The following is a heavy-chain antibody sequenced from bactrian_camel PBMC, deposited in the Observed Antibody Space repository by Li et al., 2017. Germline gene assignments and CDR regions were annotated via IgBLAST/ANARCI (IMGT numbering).Heavy chain of an antibody. CDR3: AADLGWYGHKY. Sequence: VQLVESGGGSVQSGGSLRLSCVASAFSIGTYCMGWFRQAPGKEREGVAAIHSQGHFTRYADSVKGRFTISTDNAKNTLYLQMNSLKSEDTAVYYCAADLGWYGHKYWGQGTQVTVS. CDR1: AFSIGTYC. CDR2: IHSQGHFT. V-gene: IGHV3S1*01. J-gene: IGHJ4*01. D-gene: IGHD6*01.